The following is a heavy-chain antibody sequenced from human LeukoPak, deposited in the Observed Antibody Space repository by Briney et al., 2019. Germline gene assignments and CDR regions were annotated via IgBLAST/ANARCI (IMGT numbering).Heavy chain of an antibody. V-gene: IGHV1-24*01. CDR1: GYTLTELS. J-gene: IGHJ4*02. CDR3: ATVQGYCSSTSCFIFDY. Sequence: ASVKVSCKVSGYTLTELSMHWVRQAPGKGLEWMGGFDPEDGETIYAQKFQGRVTMTEDTSTDTAYMELSSLRSEDTAVYYCATVQGYCSSTSCFIFDYWGQGTPVTVSS. CDR2: FDPEDGET. D-gene: IGHD2-2*01.